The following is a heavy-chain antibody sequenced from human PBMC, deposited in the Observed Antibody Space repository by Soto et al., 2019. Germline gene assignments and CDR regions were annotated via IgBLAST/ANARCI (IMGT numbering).Heavy chain of an antibody. Sequence: SVKVSCKASGGTFSSYAISWVRQAPGQGLEWMGGIIPIFGTANYAQKFQGRVTITADESTSTAYMELSSLRSEDTAVYYCARVERVLRYFDWSQDHYYYGMDVWGQGTTGTVS. CDR1: GGTFSSYA. CDR3: ARVERVLRYFDWSQDHYYYGMDV. D-gene: IGHD3-9*01. J-gene: IGHJ6*02. V-gene: IGHV1-69*13. CDR2: IIPIFGTA.